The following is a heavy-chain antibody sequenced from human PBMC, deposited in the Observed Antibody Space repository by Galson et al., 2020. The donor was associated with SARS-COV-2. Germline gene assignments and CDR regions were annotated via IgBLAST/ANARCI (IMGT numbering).Heavy chain of an antibody. CDR1: GGSISSGGYY. J-gene: IGHJ6*02. D-gene: IGHD2-2*01. CDR3: ARDSHCSSTSCYHYYYYGMDV. Sequence: SETLSLTCTVSGGSISSGGYYWSWIRQHPGKGLEWIGYIYYSGSTYYNPSLKSRVTISVDTSKNQFSLKLSSVTAADTAVYYCARDSHCSSTSCYHYYYYGMDVWGQGTTVTVSS. CDR2: IYYSGST. V-gene: IGHV4-31*03.